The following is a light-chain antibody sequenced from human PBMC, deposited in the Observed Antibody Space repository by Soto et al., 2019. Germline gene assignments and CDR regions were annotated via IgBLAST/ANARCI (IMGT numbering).Light chain of an antibody. J-gene: IGKJ4*01. V-gene: IGKV3-20*01. CDR1: QSLTNNY. CDR3: QYYYESSP. Sequence: EIVLTQSPGTLSMSPGERATLSCRASQSLTNNYLAWFQQKPGQAPRLLIYGASNRPTDIPDRFSGSGSGTDFSLTISRLEPEDFAVYYCQYYYESSPFGRGTKVDIK. CDR2: GAS.